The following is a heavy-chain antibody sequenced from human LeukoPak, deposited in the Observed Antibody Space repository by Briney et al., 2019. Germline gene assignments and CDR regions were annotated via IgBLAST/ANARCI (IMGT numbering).Heavy chain of an antibody. CDR3: ASEDKYFQH. V-gene: IGHV5-51*01. CDR2: IYPGDAET. CDR1: GSDFSNNW. J-gene: IGHJ1*01. Sequence: KRGAPLQISGECSGSDFSNNWIGGVRQLPGKGLAGVAIIYPGDAETRYTPSFEGQVTISADKSINPAYLQWSTLKASQSAMYYCASEDKYFQHWGQGTLVTVSS.